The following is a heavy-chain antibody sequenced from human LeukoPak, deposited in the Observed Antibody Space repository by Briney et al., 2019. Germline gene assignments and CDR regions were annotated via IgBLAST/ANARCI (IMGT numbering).Heavy chain of an antibody. CDR2: IKQDGSEK. CDR1: GFTSSSYW. J-gene: IGHJ2*01. CDR3: ARVRHQLLGYFDL. Sequence: GGSLRFSCAASGFTSSSYWMSWVRQAPGKGLEWVANIKQDGSEKYYVDSVKGRFTISRDNAKNSLYLQMNSLRAEDTAVYYCARVRHQLLGYFDLWGRGTLVTVSS. V-gene: IGHV3-7*01. D-gene: IGHD2-2*01.